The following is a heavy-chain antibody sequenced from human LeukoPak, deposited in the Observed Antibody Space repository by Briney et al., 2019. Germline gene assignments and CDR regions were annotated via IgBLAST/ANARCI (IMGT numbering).Heavy chain of an antibody. CDR1: GGSISSYY. CDR2: IYTSGST. J-gene: IGHJ4*02. CDR3: ARGNKYPGVFDY. V-gene: IGHV4-4*07. Sequence: SETLSLTCTVSGGSISSYYWSWIRQPAGKGLEWIGRIYTSGSTNYNPSLKSRVTISVDKSKNQFSLKLSSVTAADTAVYYCARGNKYPGVFDYWGQGTLVTVSS. D-gene: IGHD1/OR15-1a*01.